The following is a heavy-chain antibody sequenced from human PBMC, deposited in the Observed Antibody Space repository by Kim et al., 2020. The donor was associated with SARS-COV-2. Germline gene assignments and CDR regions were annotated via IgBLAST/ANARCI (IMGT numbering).Heavy chain of an antibody. CDR2: IYYSGST. J-gene: IGHJ4*02. CDR3: ARVGCSGGSCYPSAGDPTSS. V-gene: IGHV4-31*03. D-gene: IGHD2-15*01. CDR1: GGSISSGGYY. Sequence: SETLSLTCTVSGGSISSGGYYWSWIRQHPGKGLEWIGYIYYSGSTYYNPSLKSRVTISVDTSKNQFSLKLSSVTAADTAVYYCARVGCSGGSCYPSAGDPTSSWGQGTLVTVSS.